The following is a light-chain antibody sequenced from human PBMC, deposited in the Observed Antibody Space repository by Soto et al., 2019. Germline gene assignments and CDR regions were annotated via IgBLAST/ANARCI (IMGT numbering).Light chain of an antibody. Sequence: DIQMTQSPSTLSGSVGDRVTITCRASQTISSWLAWYQQKPGKAPKLLIYKASTLQTGVPSRFNGSGSGTDFTLTISSLQPEDFATYYCLQDYNFPWTFGQGTKVEIK. CDR3: LQDYNFPWT. CDR1: QTISSW. CDR2: KAS. J-gene: IGKJ1*01. V-gene: IGKV1-5*03.